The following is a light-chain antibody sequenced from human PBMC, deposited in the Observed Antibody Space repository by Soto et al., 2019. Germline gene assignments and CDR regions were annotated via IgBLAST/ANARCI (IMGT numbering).Light chain of an antibody. Sequence: QSALTQPASVSGSPGQSITISCTGTRSDVGRYNYVSWYQQHPGKAPKLLIYEVTYRPSGVSTRFSASKSGSTASLTISGIQAEDEADYYCSSYSTTRSTHVLFGGGTKLTVL. V-gene: IGLV2-14*01. CDR2: EVT. J-gene: IGLJ2*01. CDR3: SSYSTTRSTHVL. CDR1: RSDVGRYNY.